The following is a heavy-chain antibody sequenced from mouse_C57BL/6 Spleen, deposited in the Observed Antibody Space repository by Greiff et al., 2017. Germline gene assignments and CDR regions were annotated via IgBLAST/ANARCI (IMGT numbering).Heavy chain of an antibody. D-gene: IGHD2-1*01. CDR1: GYSFTGYY. Sequence: EVQLQQSGPELVKPGASVKISCKASGYSFTGYYMNWVKQSPEKSLEWIGEITPSTGGTTYNQKFKAKATLTVDKSSSTAYMQLKSLTSEDSAVXYCAKEANLLLAMDYWGQGTSVTVSS. V-gene: IGHV1-42*01. CDR3: AKEANLLLAMDY. J-gene: IGHJ4*01. CDR2: ITPSTGGT.